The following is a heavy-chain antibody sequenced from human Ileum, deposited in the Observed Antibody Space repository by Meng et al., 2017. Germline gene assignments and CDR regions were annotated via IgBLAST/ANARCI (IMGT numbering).Heavy chain of an antibody. CDR1: GFTFSRYA. Sequence: QVHLVESGGGVVQPGRSLRLSSAASGFTFSRYAVHSVRQAPGKGLEWVAVISFDGSNKYYIDSVKGRFTISRDNSKNTVFLQMGSLRAEDTALYYCARGLPYYDSTDYYRLDYWGQGTLVTVSS. D-gene: IGHD3-22*01. CDR3: ARGLPYYDSTDYYRLDY. V-gene: IGHV3-30-3*01. CDR2: ISFDGSNK. J-gene: IGHJ4*02.